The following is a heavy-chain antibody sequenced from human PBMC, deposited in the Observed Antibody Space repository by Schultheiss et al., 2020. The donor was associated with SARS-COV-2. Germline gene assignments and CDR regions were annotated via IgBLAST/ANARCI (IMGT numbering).Heavy chain of an antibody. J-gene: IGHJ4*02. CDR1: GFTFTIAW. CDR3: AKGAERGYCSGGSCYKDY. D-gene: IGHD2-15*01. V-gene: IGHV3-23*01. CDR2: ISGSGGST. Sequence: GGSLRLSCAASGFTFTIAWMTWVRQAPGKGLEWVSAISGSGGSTYYADSVKGRFTISRDNSKNTLYLQMNSLRAEDTAVYYCAKGAERGYCSGGSCYKDYWGQGTLVTVSS.